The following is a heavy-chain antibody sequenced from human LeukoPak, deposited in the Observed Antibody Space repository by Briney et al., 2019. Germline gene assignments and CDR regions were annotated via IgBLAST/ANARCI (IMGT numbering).Heavy chain of an antibody. V-gene: IGHV3-21*01. CDR2: ISSSSSYI. Sequence: PGGSLRLSCAASGFTFSSYSMTWVRQAPGKGLEWVSSISSSSSYIYYADSVKGRFTISRDNAKNSLYLQMNSLRAEDTAVYYCARDQADTAMVPPYFDYWGQGTLVTVSS. CDR1: GFTFSSYS. J-gene: IGHJ4*02. CDR3: ARDQADTAMVPPYFDY. D-gene: IGHD5-18*01.